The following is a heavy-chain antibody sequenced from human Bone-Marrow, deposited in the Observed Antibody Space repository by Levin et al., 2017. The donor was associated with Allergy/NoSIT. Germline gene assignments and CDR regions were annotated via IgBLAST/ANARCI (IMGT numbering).Heavy chain of an antibody. V-gene: IGHV1-8*01. D-gene: IGHD3-22*01. J-gene: IGHJ3*02. CDR1: GYTFTSYD. Sequence: ASVKVSCKASGYTFTSYDINWVRQATGQGLEWMGWMNPNSGNTGYAQKFQGRVTMTRNTSISTAYMELSSLRSEDTAVYYCARGRRTMIVVVRKDGAFDSWGQGTMVTVSS. CDR3: ARGRRTMIVVVRKDGAFDS. CDR2: MNPNSGNT.